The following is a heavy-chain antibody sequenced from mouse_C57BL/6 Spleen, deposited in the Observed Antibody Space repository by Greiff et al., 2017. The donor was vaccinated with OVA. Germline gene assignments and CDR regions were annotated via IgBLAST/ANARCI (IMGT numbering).Heavy chain of an antibody. CDR1: GFTFSSYG. CDR3: ARHRGDSSGPLYFDY. V-gene: IGHV5-6*01. J-gene: IGHJ2*01. Sequence: EVQRVESGGDLVKPGGSLKLSCAASGFTFSSYGMSWVRQTPDKRLEWVATISSGGSYTYYPDSVKGRFTISRDNAKNTLYLQMSSLKSEDTAMYYCARHRGDSSGPLYFDYWGQGTTLTVSS. D-gene: IGHD3-2*02. CDR2: ISSGGSYT.